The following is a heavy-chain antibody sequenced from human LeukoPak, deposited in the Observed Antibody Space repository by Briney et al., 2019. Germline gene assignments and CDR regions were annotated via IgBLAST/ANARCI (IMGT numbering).Heavy chain of an antibody. J-gene: IGHJ3*02. V-gene: IGHV1-46*01. CDR3: ARDTIVAAGAPSSFDT. CDR2: INPFDGDT. CDR1: GYSFISYY. D-gene: IGHD6-13*01. Sequence: ASVKVSCKTSGYSFISYYIHWVRQAPGQGLEWMGIINPFDGDTTYSQNLQGRAIMTGDTSTTTVYMELSSLTSDDTAVYYCARDTIVAAGAPSSFDTWGQGTMVTVSS.